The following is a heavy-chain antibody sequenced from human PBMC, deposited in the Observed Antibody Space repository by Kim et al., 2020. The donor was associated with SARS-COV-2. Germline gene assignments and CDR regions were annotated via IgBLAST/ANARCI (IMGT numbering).Heavy chain of an antibody. J-gene: IGHJ4*02. V-gene: IGHV4-39*07. Sequence: SETLSLTCAVSGGSIRRGGYYWGWIRQPPGKGLEWVGNIFHDGSTNYNPSLKSRVSMSVDTSKNQFSLRLTSLTAADTAVYYCATDKGNGWYLVYWGQGTLVTVSS. CDR3: ATDKGNGWYLVY. CDR2: IFHDGST. CDR1: GGSIRRGGYY. D-gene: IGHD6-19*01.